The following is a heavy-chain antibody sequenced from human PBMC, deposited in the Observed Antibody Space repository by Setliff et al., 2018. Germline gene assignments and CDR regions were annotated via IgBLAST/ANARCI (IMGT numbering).Heavy chain of an antibody. D-gene: IGHD1-1*01. CDR3: ARTGTYRYFDY. J-gene: IGHJ4*02. CDR1: GGSVSNSGFF. Sequence: PSETLSLTCPVSGGSVSNSGFFWGWLRQAPGKGLEWIGNIYDSGSSNYNASLKCRLIITRDTSKNQISLKLTSVTAADTAVYYCARTGTYRYFDYWGQGALVTVS. CDR2: IYDSGSS. V-gene: IGHV4-39*01.